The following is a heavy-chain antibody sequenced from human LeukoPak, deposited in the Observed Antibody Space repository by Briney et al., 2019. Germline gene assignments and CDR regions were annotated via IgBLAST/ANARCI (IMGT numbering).Heavy chain of an antibody. CDR3: ARVYSGYDLPGSLANYYFDY. Sequence: SETLSLTCTVSGGSISSHYWSWSRQPAGKGLEWIGRFYSGGSADYNPSLKSRVTMSVDTSKNQFSLKLSSVTAADTAVYYCARVYSGYDLPGSLANYYFDYWGQGTLVTVSS. J-gene: IGHJ4*02. CDR2: FYSGGSA. V-gene: IGHV4-4*07. D-gene: IGHD5-12*01. CDR1: GGSISSHY.